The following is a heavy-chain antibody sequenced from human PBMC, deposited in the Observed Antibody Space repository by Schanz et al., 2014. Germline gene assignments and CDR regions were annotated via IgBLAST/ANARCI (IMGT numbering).Heavy chain of an antibody. Sequence: EADLVESGGGLIQRGESLRLSCSASGFSFSSYSMNWVRQAPGKGLEWLSYIDGKSTTVYYADSVKGRFTISRDNSKNTLYLHMNTLRAGDTAVYYCARGTDWNLHYWGQGALVTVSS. CDR2: IDGKSTTV. D-gene: IGHD1-1*01. CDR1: GFSFSSYS. CDR3: ARGTDWNLHY. V-gene: IGHV3-48*01. J-gene: IGHJ4*02.